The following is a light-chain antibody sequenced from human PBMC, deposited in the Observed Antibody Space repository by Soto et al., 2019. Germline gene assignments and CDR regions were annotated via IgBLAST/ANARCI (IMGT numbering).Light chain of an antibody. CDR3: QQYGSSPPVT. Sequence: IVVTQSPGTLCWCPWERCTLSGCASQSISSSYLAWYQQKRGQAPRLLMYGASIRATGIPDRFSGSGSGTEFTLTISRLEPEDFAVYYCQQYGSSPPVTFGGGTKVDIK. CDR1: QSISSSY. V-gene: IGKV3-20*01. J-gene: IGKJ4*01. CDR2: GAS.